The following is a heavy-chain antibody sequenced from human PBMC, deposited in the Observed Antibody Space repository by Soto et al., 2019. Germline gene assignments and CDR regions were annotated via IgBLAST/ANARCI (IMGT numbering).Heavy chain of an antibody. V-gene: IGHV3-30*03. CDR1: AFSFSSYA. CDR3: AMNYYGAGSYLMMDDY. CDR2: ISYDGNNK. D-gene: IGHD3-10*01. Sequence: QVQLVESGGGVVQPGRSLRLSCVASAFSFSSYAMHWVRQAPGKGLEWVAVISYDGNNKWYADSVKGRFTISRDKYENRLYLQMTSLRAEDTAVYYCAMNYYGAGSYLMMDDYWGQGTLVTVSA. J-gene: IGHJ4*02.